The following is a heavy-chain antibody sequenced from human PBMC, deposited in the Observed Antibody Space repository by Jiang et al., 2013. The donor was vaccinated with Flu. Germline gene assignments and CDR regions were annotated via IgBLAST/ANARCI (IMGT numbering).Heavy chain of an antibody. Sequence: NGNTNYAQKLQGRVTMTTDTSTSTAYMELRSLRSDDTAVYYCARDGATYYDFWSGPSRRYGAFDIWGQGTMVTVSS. V-gene: IGHV1-18*01. CDR2: NGNT. D-gene: IGHD3-3*01. CDR3: ARDGATYYDFWSGPSRRYGAFDI. J-gene: IGHJ3*02.